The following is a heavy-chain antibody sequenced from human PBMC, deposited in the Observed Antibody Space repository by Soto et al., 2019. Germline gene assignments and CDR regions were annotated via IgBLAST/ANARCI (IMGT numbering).Heavy chain of an antibody. V-gene: IGHV3-23*01. CDR1: GFTFSSYA. J-gene: IGHJ4*02. D-gene: IGHD6-19*01. CDR2: ISGSGGST. Sequence: EVQLLESGGGLVQPGGSLRLSCAASGFTFSSYAMSWVRQAPGKGLEWVSAISGSGGSTYYADSVKGRFIISRDNSKNTLYLQMNSLRAEDTAVYYCASRLTKWLVVYWGQGTLVTVSS. CDR3: ASRLTKWLVVY.